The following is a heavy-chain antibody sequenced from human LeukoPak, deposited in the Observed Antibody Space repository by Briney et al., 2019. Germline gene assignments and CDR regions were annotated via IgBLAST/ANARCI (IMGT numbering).Heavy chain of an antibody. CDR1: GFTFSSYA. J-gene: IGHJ5*02. V-gene: IGHV3-23*01. D-gene: IGHD5-18*01. CDR3: AKDMDTAMVWTNWFDP. Sequence: GGSLRLSCAASGFTFSSYAMSWVRQAPGKGLEWVSAISGSGGSTYYADSVKDRFTISRDNSENTLYLQMNSLRAEDAAVYYCAKDMDTAMVWTNWFDPWGQGTLVTVSS. CDR2: ISGSGGST.